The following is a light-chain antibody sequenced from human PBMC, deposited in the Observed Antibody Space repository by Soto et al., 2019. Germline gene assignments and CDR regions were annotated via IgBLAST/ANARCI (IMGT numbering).Light chain of an antibody. CDR3: SSYSSSSTLV. CDR2: QVS. Sequence: QSALTQPASVCGSPGQSITIACSGTSSDVGGYNYVSWFQQHPGKAPKLLIYQVSNRPSGVSNRFSASKSGNTASLTISGLQAEDEATYYCSSYSSSSTLVFGTGTKLTVL. V-gene: IGLV2-14*01. CDR1: SSDVGGYNY. J-gene: IGLJ1*01.